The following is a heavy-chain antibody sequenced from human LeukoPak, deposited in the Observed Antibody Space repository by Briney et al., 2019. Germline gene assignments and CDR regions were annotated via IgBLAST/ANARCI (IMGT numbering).Heavy chain of an antibody. J-gene: IGHJ3*02. CDR3: AAQWLLHGAFDI. CDR1: GLTFSSYA. Sequence: GGSLRLSCAASGLTFSSYATSWVRQAPGKGLEWVSAISGSGGSTYYADSVKGRFTISRDNSKNTLYLQMNSLRAEDTAVYYCAAQWLLHGAFDIWGQGTMVTVSS. CDR2: ISGSGGST. D-gene: IGHD6-19*01. V-gene: IGHV3-23*01.